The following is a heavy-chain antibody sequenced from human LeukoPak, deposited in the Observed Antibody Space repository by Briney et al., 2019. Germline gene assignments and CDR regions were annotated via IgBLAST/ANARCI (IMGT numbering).Heavy chain of an antibody. D-gene: IGHD6-19*01. V-gene: IGHV1-18*01. CDR2: ISAYNGNT. J-gene: IGHJ3*02. CDR3: ASGSSGWFNQGFDI. CDR1: GYTFTSYG. Sequence: GASVKVSCKASGYTFTSYGISWVRQAPGQGLEWMGWISAYNGNTNYAQKPQGRVTMTTDTSTSTAYMELRSLRSDDTAVYYCASGSSGWFNQGFDIWGQGTMVTVSS.